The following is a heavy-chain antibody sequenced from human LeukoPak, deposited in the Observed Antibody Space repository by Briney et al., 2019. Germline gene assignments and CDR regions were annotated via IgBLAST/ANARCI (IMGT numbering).Heavy chain of an antibody. J-gene: IGHJ6*04. CDR3: AELGITMIGGV. V-gene: IGHV3-64*01. CDR2: INSNGGST. CDR1: GYTFSNYA. Sequence: PGGSLRLSCVASGYTFSNYAMHWVRQTPGKGLEYVSGINSNGGSTQYASSVKGRFTISRDNAKNSLYLQMNSLRAEDTAVYYCAELGITMIGGVWGKGTTVTISS. D-gene: IGHD3-10*02.